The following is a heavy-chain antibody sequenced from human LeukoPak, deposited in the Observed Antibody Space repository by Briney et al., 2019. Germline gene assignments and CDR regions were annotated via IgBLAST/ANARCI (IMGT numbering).Heavy chain of an antibody. CDR3: ARHEYSGSYYGLSWFDP. V-gene: IGHV4-39*01. D-gene: IGHD1-26*01. J-gene: IGHJ5*02. CDR1: GGSISSSGYY. CDR2: IYYSGST. Sequence: SETLSLTCTVSGGSISSSGYYWGWIRQPPGKGLEWIASIYYSGSTYYNPCLKRRFTISVDTSKNQLSLKLSSLTAADTAVYYCARHEYSGSYYGLSWFDPWGQGTLVTVSS.